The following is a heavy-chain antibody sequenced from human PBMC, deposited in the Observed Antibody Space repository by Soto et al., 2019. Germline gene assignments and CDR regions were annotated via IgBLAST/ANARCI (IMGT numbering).Heavy chain of an antibody. Sequence: PGESLKISCKGSGYSFTSYWIGWVRQMPGKGLEWMGIIYPGDSDTRYSPSFQGQVTISADKSISTAYLQWSSLKASDTAMYYCARHPYSSSWYSWFDPWGQGTPVTVSS. CDR3: ARHPYSSSWYSWFDP. D-gene: IGHD6-13*01. V-gene: IGHV5-51*01. J-gene: IGHJ5*02. CDR2: IYPGDSDT. CDR1: GYSFTSYW.